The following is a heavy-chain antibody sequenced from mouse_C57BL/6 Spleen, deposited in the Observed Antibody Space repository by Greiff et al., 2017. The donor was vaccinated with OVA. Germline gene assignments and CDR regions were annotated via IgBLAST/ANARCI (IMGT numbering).Heavy chain of an antibody. J-gene: IGHJ4*01. CDR2: ISSGSSTI. Sequence: EVQRVESGGGLVKPGGSLKLSCAASGFTFSDYGMHWVRQAPEKGLEWVACISSGSSTIYYADTVKGRFTISRDNAKNTLFLQMTSLRSEDTAMYYCARDSYAMDYWGQGTSVTVSS. CDR1: GFTFSDYG. CDR3: ARDSYAMDY. V-gene: IGHV5-17*01. D-gene: IGHD3-2*01.